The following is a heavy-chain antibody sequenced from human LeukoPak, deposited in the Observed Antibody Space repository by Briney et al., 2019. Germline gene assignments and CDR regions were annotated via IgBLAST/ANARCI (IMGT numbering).Heavy chain of an antibody. D-gene: IGHD5/OR15-5a*01. CDR3: ARDLRS. V-gene: IGHV3-66*01. CDR1: GFTVSSNY. J-gene: IGHJ5*02. CDR2: IYSGGST. Sequence: GGSLRLSCAASGFTVSSNYMSWVRQAPGKGLEWVAVIYSGGSTYYAVSVKRRFTTSRDNAKSTLYLQLNSLRAEDPAVYYCARDLRSWGQGTLVTVSS.